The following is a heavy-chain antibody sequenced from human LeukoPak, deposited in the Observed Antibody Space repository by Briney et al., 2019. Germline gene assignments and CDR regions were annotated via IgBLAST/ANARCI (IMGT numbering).Heavy chain of an antibody. D-gene: IGHD3-10*01. CDR1: GGSFSGYY. Sequence: PSETLSLTCAVYGGSFSGYYWSWIRQPPGKGLEWIGEINHSGSPNYNPSLKSRVTISVDTSKNQFSLKLSSVTAADTAVYYCARGSITMVRGVIMDYYYYYGMDVWGQGTTVTVSS. CDR3: ARGSITMVRGVIMDYYYYYGMDV. V-gene: IGHV4-34*01. J-gene: IGHJ6*02. CDR2: INHSGSP.